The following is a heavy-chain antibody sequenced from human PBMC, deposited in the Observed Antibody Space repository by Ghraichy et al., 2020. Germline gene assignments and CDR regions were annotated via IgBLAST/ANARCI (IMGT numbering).Heavy chain of an antibody. Sequence: SETLSLTCTVSGGSISSGSYYWSWIRQPAGKGLEWIGRIYTSGSTNYNPSLKSRVTISVDTSKNQFSLKLSSVTAADTAVYYCARQIDYPWYFDLWGRGTLVTVSS. V-gene: IGHV4-61*02. D-gene: IGHD4/OR15-4a*01. CDR1: GGSISSGSYY. J-gene: IGHJ2*01. CDR3: ARQIDYPWYFDL. CDR2: IYTSGST.